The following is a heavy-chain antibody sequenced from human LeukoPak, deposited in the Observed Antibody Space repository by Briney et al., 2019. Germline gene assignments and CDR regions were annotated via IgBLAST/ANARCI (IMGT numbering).Heavy chain of an antibody. CDR1: GFTFDDYG. Sequence: GGSLRLSCAASGFTFDDYGMSWVRQAPGKGLEWVSYISTSSSTIYYADSVKGRFTISRDNAKNSLYLQMNSLRAEDTAVYYCARDPTPVNIVVVPAASLDVWGKGTTVTVSS. D-gene: IGHD2-2*01. J-gene: IGHJ6*04. CDR3: ARDPTPVNIVVVPAASLDV. V-gene: IGHV3-48*01. CDR2: ISTSSSTI.